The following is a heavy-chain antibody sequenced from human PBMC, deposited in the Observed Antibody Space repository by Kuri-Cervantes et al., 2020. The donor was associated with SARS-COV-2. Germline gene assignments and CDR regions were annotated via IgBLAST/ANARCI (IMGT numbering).Heavy chain of an antibody. V-gene: IGHV3-30-3*01. J-gene: IGHJ3*02. D-gene: IGHD6-19*01. CDR2: ISYNGSNK. Sequence: GESLKISCAASGFTFSSYAMHLVRQAPGKRLEWVAVISYNGSNKYYADSVKGRFTISRYNSKNTLYLQMNRLRAEDTAVYYCASSPVAAPFGAFDIWGQGTMVTVSS. CDR1: GFTFSSYA. CDR3: ASSPVAAPFGAFDI.